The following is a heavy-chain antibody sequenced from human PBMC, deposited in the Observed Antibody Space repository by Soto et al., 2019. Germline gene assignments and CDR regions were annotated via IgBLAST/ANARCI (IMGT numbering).Heavy chain of an antibody. CDR1: GGSISSGDYY. V-gene: IGHV4-30-4*01. CDR2: IYYSGST. CDR3: ARGPEVCSGGSCYPYYYYGMDV. J-gene: IGHJ6*02. Sequence: QVQLQESGPGLVKPSQTLSLTCTVSGGSISSGDYYWSWIRQPPGKGLEWIGYIYYSGSTYYNPSLKSRVTISVDTSKNQFSLKLSSVTAADTAVYYCARGPEVCSGGSCYPYYYYGMDVWGQGTTVTVSS. D-gene: IGHD2-15*01.